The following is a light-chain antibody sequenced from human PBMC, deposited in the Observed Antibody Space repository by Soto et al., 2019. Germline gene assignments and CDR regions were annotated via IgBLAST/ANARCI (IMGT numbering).Light chain of an antibody. CDR2: EVS. J-gene: IGLJ1*01. Sequence: QSALTQPASVSGSPGQSITISCTGTSSDIGRYNYVSWYQQRPGKAPKLMIYEVSNRPSGVSNRFSGSKSGNTASLTISGLQAEDEADYYCSSYTSSTTLHVFGTGTKVTVL. CDR1: SSDIGRYNY. CDR3: SSYTSSTTLHV. V-gene: IGLV2-14*01.